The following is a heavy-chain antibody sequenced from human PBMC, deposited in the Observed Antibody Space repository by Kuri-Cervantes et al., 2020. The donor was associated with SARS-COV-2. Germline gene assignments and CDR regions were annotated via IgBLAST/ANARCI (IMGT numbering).Heavy chain of an antibody. CDR1: GGSISSYY. J-gene: IGHJ2*01. CDR3: ASAPLLSRGYFDL. Sequence: GSLRLSCTVSGGSISSYYWSWIRQPPGKGLEWIGYIYYSGSTNYNPSLKSRVTISVDTSKNQFSLKLSSVTAADTAVYYCASAPLLSRGYFDLWGRGTLV. CDR2: IYYSGST. D-gene: IGHD2-15*01. V-gene: IGHV4-59*08.